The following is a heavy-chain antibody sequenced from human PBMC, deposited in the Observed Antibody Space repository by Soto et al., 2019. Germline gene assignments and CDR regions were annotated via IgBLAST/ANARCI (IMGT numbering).Heavy chain of an antibody. J-gene: IGHJ4*02. D-gene: IGHD3-10*01. CDR1: GFTFNSYG. Sequence: QVQLVESGGGVVQPGRSLRLSCAASGFTFNSYGMHWVRQAPGKGLEWVVVISFDGRNTYYADSVKGRFTISRDNSKNALYLQMTSLRAEDTAVYYCAKQSGSGSYYIVGSGGHFDYWGKGTLVTVSS. V-gene: IGHV3-30*18. CDR3: AKQSGSGSYYIVGSGGHFDY. CDR2: ISFDGRNT.